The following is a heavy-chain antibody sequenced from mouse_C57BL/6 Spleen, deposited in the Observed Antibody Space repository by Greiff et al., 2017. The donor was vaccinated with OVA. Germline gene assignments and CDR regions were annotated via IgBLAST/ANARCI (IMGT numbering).Heavy chain of an antibody. Sequence: EVKLMESGGGLVQPKGSLKLSCAASGFSFNTYAMNWVRQAPGKGLEWVARIRSKSNNYATYYADSVKDRFTISRDDSESMLYLQMNNLKTEDTAMYYCVRWLLGFDYWGQGTTLTVSS. D-gene: IGHD2-3*01. J-gene: IGHJ2*01. V-gene: IGHV10-1*01. CDR3: VRWLLGFDY. CDR2: IRSKSNNYAT. CDR1: GFSFNTYA.